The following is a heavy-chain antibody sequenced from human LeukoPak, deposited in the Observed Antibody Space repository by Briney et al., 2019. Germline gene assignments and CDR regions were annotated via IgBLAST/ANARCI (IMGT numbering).Heavy chain of an antibody. CDR3: ARQRKGDWFDP. V-gene: IGHV4-59*08. Sequence: PPETLSLTCTVSGGSISSYYWSWIRQPPGKGLEWIGYIYYSGSTNYNPSLKSRVTISVDTSKNQFSLKLSSVTAADTAVYYCARQRKGDWFDPWGQGTLVTVPS. J-gene: IGHJ5*02. CDR1: GGSISSYY. D-gene: IGHD3-16*01. CDR2: IYYSGST.